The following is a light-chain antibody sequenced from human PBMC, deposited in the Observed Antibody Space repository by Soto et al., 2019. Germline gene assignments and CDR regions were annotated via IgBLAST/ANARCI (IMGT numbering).Light chain of an antibody. CDR3: QQRSNWPWT. J-gene: IGKJ1*01. V-gene: IGKV3D-11*01. CDR2: DAS. CDR1: QGVSSY. Sequence: EIVLTQSPATLSWSRRERHTHSCRASQGVSSYLAWYQQKPGQAPRLLIYDASNRATGIPARFSGSGSGTEFTLTISSLQPEDFAVYYCQQRSNWPWTFGQGTKVDIK.